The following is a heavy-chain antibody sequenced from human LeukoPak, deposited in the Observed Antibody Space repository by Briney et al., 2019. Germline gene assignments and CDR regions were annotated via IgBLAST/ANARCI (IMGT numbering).Heavy chain of an antibody. J-gene: IGHJ6*03. D-gene: IGHD2-2*01. Sequence: SVKVSCKASGGTFSSYAISWVRQAPGQGLEWMGGIIPIFGTANYAQKFQGRVTITTDESTSTVYMELSSLRSEDTAVYYCARSEDIVVVPAATPAYYYYYMDVWGKGTTVTVSS. CDR2: IIPIFGTA. V-gene: IGHV1-69*05. CDR3: ARSEDIVVVPAATPAYYYYYMDV. CDR1: GGTFSSYA.